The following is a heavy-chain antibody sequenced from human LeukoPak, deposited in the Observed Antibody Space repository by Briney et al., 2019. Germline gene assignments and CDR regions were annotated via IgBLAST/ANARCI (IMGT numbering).Heavy chain of an antibody. D-gene: IGHD3-22*01. Sequence: SETLSLTCTVSGGSVRSYYWSWIRQPAGKGLEWIGQIYTSGTSNYNPSLKSRLTMSVDTSKNQVSLKLSSVTAADTAVYYCARDSHISLIVVGDAFEIWGQGTMVTVSS. J-gene: IGHJ3*02. V-gene: IGHV4-4*07. CDR3: ARDSHISLIVVGDAFEI. CDR2: IYTSGTS. CDR1: GGSVRSYY.